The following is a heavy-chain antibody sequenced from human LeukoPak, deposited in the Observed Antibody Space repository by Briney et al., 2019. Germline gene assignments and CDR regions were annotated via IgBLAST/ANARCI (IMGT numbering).Heavy chain of an antibody. CDR2: IKQDGSKK. Sequence: GGSLRLSCAASGFTFSIYWMSWVRQAPGKGLEWVANIKQDGSKKYYVGSVKGRFTISRDNAKNSLYLQMNSLRAEDRAVYYCTRSDCSGGGCYSVRAFDIWGQGTMVAVSS. CDR3: TRSDCSGGGCYSVRAFDI. J-gene: IGHJ3*02. CDR1: GFTFSIYW. D-gene: IGHD2-15*01. V-gene: IGHV3-7*01.